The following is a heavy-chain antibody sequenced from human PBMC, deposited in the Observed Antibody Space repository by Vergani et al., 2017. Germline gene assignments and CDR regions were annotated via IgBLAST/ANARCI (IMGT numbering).Heavy chain of an antibody. Sequence: QVQLQESGPGLVRPSQTLSLTCTVSGGSISSGSYYWSWFRQPAGKGLEWIGSIYNSGNGDSSSSLKSRVTISADTSKNQFSLRLTSVTAADTAVYYCASGKYYSDSTSHFRGRYFDVWGRGTLVTVPS. J-gene: IGHJ2*01. CDR3: ASGKYYSDSTSHFRGRYFDV. CDR1: GGSISSGSYY. CDR2: IYNSGNG. V-gene: IGHV4-61*02. D-gene: IGHD3-16*01.